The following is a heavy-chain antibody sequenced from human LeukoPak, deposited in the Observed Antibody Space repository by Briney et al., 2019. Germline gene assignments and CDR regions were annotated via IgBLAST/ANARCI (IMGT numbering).Heavy chain of an antibody. V-gene: IGHV4-61*02. CDR2: IYTSGST. Sequence: KASQTLSLTCTVSGGSISSGSYYWSWIRQPAGKGLEWIGRIYTSGSTNYNPSLKSRVTISVDTSKNQFSLKLSSVTAADTAVYYCARGAYLSPHPNLPPIYYFDYWGQGTLVTVSS. CDR3: ARGAYLSPHPNLPPIYYFDY. D-gene: IGHD1-14*01. CDR1: GGSISSGSYY. J-gene: IGHJ4*02.